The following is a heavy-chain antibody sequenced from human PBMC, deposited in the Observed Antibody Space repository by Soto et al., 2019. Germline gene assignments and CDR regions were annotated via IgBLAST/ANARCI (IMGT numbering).Heavy chain of an antibody. CDR1: GYTFTGYY. CDR2: INPNSGGT. V-gene: IGHV1-2*04. D-gene: IGHD2-2*01. J-gene: IGHJ5*02. Sequence: ASVKVSCKASGYTFTGYYMHWVRQAPGQGLEWMGWINPNSGGTNYAQKFQGWVTMTRDTSISTAYMELSRLRSDDTAVYYCARMVEMPLVPAAIGWFDPWGQGTLVTV. CDR3: ARMVEMPLVPAAIGWFDP.